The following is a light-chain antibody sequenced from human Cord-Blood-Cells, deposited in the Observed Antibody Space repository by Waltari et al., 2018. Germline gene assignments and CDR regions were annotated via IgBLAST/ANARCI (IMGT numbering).Light chain of an antibody. V-gene: IGLV2-14*01. CDR1: SSDVGGYNY. Sequence: QSALTQPASVSGSPGQSITIPCPGTSSDVGGYNYVSVYQQHPGKAPKLMIYDVSNRPPGVSNRFSGSKSGNTASLTISGLQAEDEADYYCSSYTSSNWVFGGGTKLTVL. CDR3: SSYTSSNWV. J-gene: IGLJ3*02. CDR2: DVS.